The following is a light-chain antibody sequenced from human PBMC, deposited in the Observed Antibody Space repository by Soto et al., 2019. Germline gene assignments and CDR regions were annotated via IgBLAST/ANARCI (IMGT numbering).Light chain of an antibody. V-gene: IGKV1-39*01. J-gene: IGKJ5*01. CDR1: QSIGNN. CDR2: SAS. Sequence: DIRMTQSPVSLSASVGDRVTITCRAGQSIGNNLNWYQQKSGEVPKLLIYSASSLQSGVPSRFSGSASGTDFTLSISNLQPEDFATYYCQQSFRPHITFGQGTRLEIK. CDR3: QQSFRPHIT.